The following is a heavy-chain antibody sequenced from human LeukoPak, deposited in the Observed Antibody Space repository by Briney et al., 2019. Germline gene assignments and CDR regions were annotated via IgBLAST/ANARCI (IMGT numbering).Heavy chain of an antibody. D-gene: IGHD3-3*01. CDR2: IGTAGDT. V-gene: IGHV3-13*04. CDR3: XXXPXGLLYPDV. J-gene: IGHJ6*02. Sequence: GSLRLSCAASGFNFRSYDLHWVRQATGKSLEWVSTIGTAGDTYYPGSLKGRFTISRENAKNSLYLQMNSLRARDTAVYYCXXXPXGLLYPDVWGQGTTVTVSS. CDR1: GFNFRSYD.